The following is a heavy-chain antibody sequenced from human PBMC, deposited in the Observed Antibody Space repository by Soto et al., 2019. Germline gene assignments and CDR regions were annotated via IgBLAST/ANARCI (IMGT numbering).Heavy chain of an antibody. V-gene: IGHV1-8*01. J-gene: IGHJ4*02. CDR1: GYTFTSYD. D-gene: IGHD2-2*02. Sequence: ASVKVSCKASGYTFTSYDINWVRQATGQGLEWMGWMNPNSGNTGYAQKFQGRVTMTRNTSISTAYMELSSLRSEDTAVYYCARAARYCSSTSCHKGDYWGQGTLVTVSS. CDR3: ARAARYCSSTSCHKGDY. CDR2: MNPNSGNT.